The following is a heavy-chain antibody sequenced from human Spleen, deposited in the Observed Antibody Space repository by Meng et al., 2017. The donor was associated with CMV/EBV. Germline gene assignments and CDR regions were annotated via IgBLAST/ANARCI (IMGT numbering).Heavy chain of an antibody. V-gene: IGHV1-2*02. Sequence: VQTAPGQGLEWMGWIDPHIGSTNYAQNFQGRVTMTRDTSISTAYMELSSLTSDDTAVYYCSRGRTPPRYCSSTSCLGMGRFDYWGQGTLVTVSS. D-gene: IGHD2-2*01. J-gene: IGHJ4*02. CDR2: IDPHIGST. CDR3: SRGRTPPRYCSSTSCLGMGRFDY.